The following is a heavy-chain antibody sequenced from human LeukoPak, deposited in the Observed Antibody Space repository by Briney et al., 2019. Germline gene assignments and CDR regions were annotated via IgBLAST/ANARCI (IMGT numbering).Heavy chain of an antibody. CDR2: IYYSGST. D-gene: IGHD3-16*01. V-gene: IGHV4-59*12. CDR1: GGAISNYY. J-gene: IGHJ4*02. Sequence: PSETLSLTCTVSGGAISNYYWSWIRQPPGKGLEWIGYIYYSGSTNYNPSLKNRVTISLDTSKNQCSLKLNSVTAADTAVYYCAHGGVFDYWGQGTLVTVSS. CDR3: AHGGVFDY.